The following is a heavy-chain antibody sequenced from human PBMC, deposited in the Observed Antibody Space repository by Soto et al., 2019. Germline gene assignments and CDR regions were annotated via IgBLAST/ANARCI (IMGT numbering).Heavy chain of an antibody. Sequence: SETLSLTCAVNGGSLRGYYWNWIRQSPGKGLEWIGEINQNGGTKYNPSLKSRVSISVVASTNQFSLKLNSVTAADTAVYYCGRVPAGGDDYWGQGTLVTVSS. V-gene: IGHV4-34*01. J-gene: IGHJ4*02. D-gene: IGHD3-10*01. CDR2: INQNGGT. CDR3: GRVPAGGDDY. CDR1: GGSLRGYY.